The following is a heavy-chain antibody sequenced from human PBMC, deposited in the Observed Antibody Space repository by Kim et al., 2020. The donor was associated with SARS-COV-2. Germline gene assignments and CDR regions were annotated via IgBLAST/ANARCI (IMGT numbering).Heavy chain of an antibody. CDR3: ARHLTTVDYYFLY. J-gene: IGHJ4*02. Sequence: YSPSFQGHVTISADKSISTAYLQWSSLKASDTAMYYCARHLTTVDYYFLYWGQGTLVTVSS. V-gene: IGHV5-51*01. D-gene: IGHD4-17*01.